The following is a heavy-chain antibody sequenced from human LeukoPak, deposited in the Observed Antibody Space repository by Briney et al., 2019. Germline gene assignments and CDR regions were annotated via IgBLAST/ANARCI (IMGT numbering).Heavy chain of an antibody. CDR2: IIPIFGTA. J-gene: IGHJ6*03. CDR1: GGTFSSYA. V-gene: IGHV1-69*13. D-gene: IGHD3-10*01. CDR3: ARAGMVRGVINYYYMDV. Sequence: ASVKVSCKASGGTFSSYAISWVRQAPGQGLEWMGGIIPIFGTANYAQKFQGRVTITADESTSTAYMELSSLRSEDTAVYYCARAGMVRGVINYYYMDVWGKGTTVTISS.